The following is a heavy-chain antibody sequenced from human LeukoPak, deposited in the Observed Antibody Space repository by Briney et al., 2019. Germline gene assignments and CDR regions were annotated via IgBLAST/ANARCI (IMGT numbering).Heavy chain of an antibody. D-gene: IGHD6-19*01. CDR1: GYIFTNYG. CDR3: GRDRPYRSGWYTDY. J-gene: IGHJ4*02. Sequence: AASVKVSCKASGYIFTNYGISWFRQAPGQGLKWVTWISAYDGETKNAQKFQDRVTATTDTSTRTAYMELRSLTSDDTAVYYCGRDRPYRSGWYTDYWGQGTLVTVSS. CDR2: ISAYDGET. V-gene: IGHV1-18*01.